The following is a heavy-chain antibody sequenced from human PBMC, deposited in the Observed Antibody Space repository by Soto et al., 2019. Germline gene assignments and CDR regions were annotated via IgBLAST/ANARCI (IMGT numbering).Heavy chain of an antibody. D-gene: IGHD1-26*01. V-gene: IGHV1-69*01. CDR3: ARGSPFYSPRRYYYYGMDV. J-gene: IGHJ6*02. CDR2: IIPMFGTA. Sequence: QVQLVQSGAEVKKPGSSVKVSCKASGGTFSTYAITWVRQAPGQGLEWMGGIIPMFGTANYAQKFRGRVTVTADESTSTAHMELSSLRSEDTAVYYCARGSPFYSPRRYYYYGMDVWGQGTTVTVSS. CDR1: GGTFSTYA.